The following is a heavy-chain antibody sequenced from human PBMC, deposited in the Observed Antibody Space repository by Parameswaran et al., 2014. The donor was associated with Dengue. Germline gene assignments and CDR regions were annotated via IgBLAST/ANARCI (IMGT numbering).Heavy chain of an antibody. CDR1: GGSFSGYY. CDR3: ARGAWFGELESFDY. CDR2: INHSGST. J-gene: IGHJ4*02. Sequence: GSLRLSCAVYGGSFSGYYWSWIRQPPGKGLEWIGEINHSGSTNYNPSLKSRVTISVDTSKNQFSLKLSSVTAADTAVYYCARGAWFGELESFDYWGQGTLVTVSS. V-gene: IGHV4-34*01. D-gene: IGHD3-10*01.